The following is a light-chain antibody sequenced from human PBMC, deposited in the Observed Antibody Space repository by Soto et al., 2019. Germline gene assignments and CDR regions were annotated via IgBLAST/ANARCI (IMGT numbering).Light chain of an antibody. CDR1: QNIATY. CDR3: QQSYSMPYT. V-gene: IGKV1-39*01. J-gene: IGKJ2*01. CDR2: AAS. Sequence: DVQMTQSPSSLSASVGDRVTITCRTSQNIATYFTLYQHKPGRAPNLLIYAASSLQSGVPSRFSGSGSGTDFTLTISSLQPEEFATDYCQQSYSMPYTFGQGTRLEIK.